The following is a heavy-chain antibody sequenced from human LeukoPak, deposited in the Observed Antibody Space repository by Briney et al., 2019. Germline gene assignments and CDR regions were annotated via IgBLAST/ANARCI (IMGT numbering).Heavy chain of an antibody. V-gene: IGHV3-74*01. J-gene: IGHJ4*02. D-gene: IGHD6-13*01. CDR3: ARGGIGSVDS. CDR2: INSDGSTT. CDR1: GGSISTYY. Sequence: PSETLSLTCTVSGGSISTYYWSWLRQPPGKGLVWVSRINSDGSTTTYADSVKGRFTISGDNAKNTLFLQMNSLRADDTAVYYCARGGIGSVDSWGQGTLVSVSS.